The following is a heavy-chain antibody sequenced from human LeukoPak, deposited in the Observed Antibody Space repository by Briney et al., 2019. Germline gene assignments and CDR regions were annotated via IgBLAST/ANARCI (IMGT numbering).Heavy chain of an antibody. CDR2: INQDGSEK. CDR3: ARGRRTSSYTDFDY. V-gene: IGHV3-7*01. CDR1: GFTLSSYS. Sequence: PGGSLRLSCEASGFTLSSYSMSWVRQAPGKGPEWVANINQDGSEKYYVDSVKGRFTISRDSAKNSLYLQMNSVRAVDTALYYCARGRRTSSYTDFDYWGQGTLVTVSS. D-gene: IGHD2-2*02. J-gene: IGHJ4*02.